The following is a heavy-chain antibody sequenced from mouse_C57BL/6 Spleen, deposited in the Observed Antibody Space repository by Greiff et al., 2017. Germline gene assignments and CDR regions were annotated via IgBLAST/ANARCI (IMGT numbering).Heavy chain of an antibody. Sequence: QVQLQQPGAELVKPGASVKLSCKASGYTFTSYWMHWVKQRPGQGLEWIGMIHPNSGSTNYNEKFKSKATLTVDKSSSTAYMQLSSLTSEDSAVYYCAKIYGNYGYFDVWGTGTTVTVSS. J-gene: IGHJ1*03. CDR2: IHPNSGST. D-gene: IGHD2-1*01. V-gene: IGHV1-64*01. CDR3: AKIYGNYGYFDV. CDR1: GYTFTSYW.